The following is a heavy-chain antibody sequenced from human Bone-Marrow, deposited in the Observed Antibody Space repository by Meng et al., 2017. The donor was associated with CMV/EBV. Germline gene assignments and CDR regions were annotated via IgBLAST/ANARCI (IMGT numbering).Heavy chain of an antibody. J-gene: IGHJ4*02. CDR3: ARGGVVAFDY. CDR1: TFTFSAYS. Sequence: GGSLRLSCVDSTFTFSAYSMNWVRRAPGKGLEWLSYISTGSDTIYYADSVKGRFTISRDNAKNSLYLQMNSLRAEDTAVYYCARGGVVAFDYWGQGTLVTVSS. CDR2: ISTGSDTI. V-gene: IGHV3-48*04. D-gene: IGHD2-15*01.